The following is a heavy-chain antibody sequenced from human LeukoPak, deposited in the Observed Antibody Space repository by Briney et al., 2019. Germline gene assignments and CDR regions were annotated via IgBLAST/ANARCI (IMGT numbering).Heavy chain of an antibody. CDR3: AKDLYGDYAYFDY. V-gene: IGHV3-23*01. Sequence: GGSLRLSCAASGFTFSSYAMSWVRQAPGKGLEWVSAISGSGGSTFYADSVKGRFTISRDNSKNTLYLQMNSLRAEDTAVYYCAKDLYGDYAYFDYWGQGTLVTVSS. J-gene: IGHJ4*02. CDR1: GFTFSSYA. D-gene: IGHD4-17*01. CDR2: ISGSGGST.